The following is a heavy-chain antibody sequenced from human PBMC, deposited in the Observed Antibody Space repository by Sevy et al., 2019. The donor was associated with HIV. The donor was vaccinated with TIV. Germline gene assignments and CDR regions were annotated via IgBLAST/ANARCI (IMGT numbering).Heavy chain of an antibody. CDR2: ISGSGGST. Sequence: GGSLRLSCAASGFTFSSYAMSWVCQAPGKGLEWVSAISGSGGSTYYADSVKGRFTISRDNSKNTLYLQMNSLRAEDTAVYYCAKDLVPNIVATMMCDAFDIWGQGTMVTVSS. V-gene: IGHV3-23*01. D-gene: IGHD5-12*01. J-gene: IGHJ3*02. CDR3: AKDLVPNIVATMMCDAFDI. CDR1: GFTFSSYA.